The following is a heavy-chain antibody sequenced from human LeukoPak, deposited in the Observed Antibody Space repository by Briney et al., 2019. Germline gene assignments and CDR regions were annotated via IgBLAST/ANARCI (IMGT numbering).Heavy chain of an antibody. CDR3: ARRSSIGSPLFDF. Sequence: GESLKISCKCSGYSFTNYWIGWVRQMPGKGLEWMGIIYLDDFDTRYSPSFQGQVTVSAAKSISTAYLQWSSLKASDTAMYYCARRSSIGSPLFDFWGQGTLVTVSS. D-gene: IGHD5/OR15-5a*01. J-gene: IGHJ4*02. V-gene: IGHV5-51*01. CDR2: IYLDDFDT. CDR1: GYSFTNYW.